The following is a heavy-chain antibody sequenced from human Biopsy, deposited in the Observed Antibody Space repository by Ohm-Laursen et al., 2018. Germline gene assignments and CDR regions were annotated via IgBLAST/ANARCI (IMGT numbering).Heavy chain of an antibody. Sequence: SQTLSRAGSGSGFEIYAMNWVWQGIGKGLERVPGMSGNSGSVVYAHSVKGRFTISRDNVKNSLYLQMPSLRAEDPAFYYCAKASGYSSGLPFDYWGQGNLVTVSS. V-gene: IGHV3-9*01. CDR3: AKASGYSSGLPFDY. J-gene: IGHJ4*01. CDR2: MSGNSGSV. CDR1: GSGFEIYA. D-gene: IGHD6-19*01.